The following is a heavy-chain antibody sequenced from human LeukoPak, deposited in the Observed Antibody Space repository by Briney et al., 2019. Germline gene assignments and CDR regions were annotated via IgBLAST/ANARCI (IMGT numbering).Heavy chain of an antibody. CDR3: AKDLAAALQYFDY. CDR2: ISYDGSNK. D-gene: IGHD6-13*01. V-gene: IGHV3-30*18. CDR1: GFTFSSYG. Sequence: PGRSLRLSCAASGFTFSSYGMHWVRQAPGKGLEWVAVISYDGSNKYYADSVKGRFTTSRDNSKNTLYLQMNSLRAEDTAVYYCAKDLAAALQYFDYWGQGTLVTVSS. J-gene: IGHJ4*02.